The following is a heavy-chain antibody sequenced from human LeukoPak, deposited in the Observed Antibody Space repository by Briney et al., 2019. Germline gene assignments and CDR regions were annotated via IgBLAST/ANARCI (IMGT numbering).Heavy chain of an antibody. CDR3: ARPRFWFGELLEAFDI. J-gene: IGHJ3*02. CDR1: GYTFTGYY. Sequence: EASVKVSCKASGYTFTGYYMHWVRQAPGQGLDWMGWINPNSGGTNYAQKFQGRVTMTRDTSISTAYMELSRLRSDDTAVYYCARPRFWFGELLEAFDIWGQGTMVTVSS. D-gene: IGHD3-10*01. CDR2: INPNSGGT. V-gene: IGHV1-2*02.